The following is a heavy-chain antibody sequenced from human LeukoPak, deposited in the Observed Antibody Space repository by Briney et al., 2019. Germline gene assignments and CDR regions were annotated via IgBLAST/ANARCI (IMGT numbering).Heavy chain of an antibody. V-gene: IGHV3-30-3*01. D-gene: IGHD3-3*02. CDR1: GFNFSSYA. CDR3: ARPFHKFFDY. J-gene: IGHJ4*02. CDR2: ISYDGNNE. Sequence: GRSLSLSCAAPGFNFSSYAMHWVRQAPGKGLEWVAVISYDGNNEYYADSVKGRFTISSDNSKNTLYLQMNSLRTEDTAVYYCARPFHKFFDYWGQGTLVTVSS.